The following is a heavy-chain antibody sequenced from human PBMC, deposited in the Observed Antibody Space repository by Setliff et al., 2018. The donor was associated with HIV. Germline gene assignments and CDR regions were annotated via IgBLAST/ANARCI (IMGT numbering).Heavy chain of an antibody. CDR1: GYSFTTYF. Sequence: AASVKVSCKASGYSFTTYFMHWVRQAPGKGLEWMGRVDPEDGETIYAERFRGRISLTVDKSTGTAYMELNRLRSEDTAVYYCGTVRIAVPDDFDYWGQGTLVTVSS. CDR2: VDPEDGET. V-gene: IGHV1-69-2*01. D-gene: IGHD6-19*01. CDR3: GTVRIAVPDDFDY. J-gene: IGHJ4*02.